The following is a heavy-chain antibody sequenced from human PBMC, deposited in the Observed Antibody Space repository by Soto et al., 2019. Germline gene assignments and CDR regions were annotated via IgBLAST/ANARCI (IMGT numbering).Heavy chain of an antibody. CDR2: MSHSGGT. V-gene: IGHV4-34*01. Sequence: QVQLQQCGAGLLKPSETLSLTCAVYGGFVSSGSYYWSWIRQPPGKGLEWIGEMSHSGGTHFNPSLKSQVTISVETSKNQFSLKMSSVTAADTALYYWARVERGTATTVVDAFDIWGPGTMVTVSS. J-gene: IGHJ3*02. D-gene: IGHD1-1*01. CDR3: ARVERGTATTVVDAFDI. CDR1: GGFVSSGSYY.